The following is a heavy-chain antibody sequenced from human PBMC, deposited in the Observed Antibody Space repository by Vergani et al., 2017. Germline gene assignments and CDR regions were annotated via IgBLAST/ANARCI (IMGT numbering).Heavy chain of an antibody. D-gene: IGHD2-15*01. V-gene: IGHV1-46*03. CDR3: ARGGAGYCSGGSCYPPNWFDP. Sequence: QVQLVQSGAEVKKPGASVKVSCKASGYTFTSYYMHWVRQAPGQGLEWMGIINPSGGSTSYAQKFQGRVTMTRDTSTSTVYMELSSLRSEATAVYYCARGGAGYCSGGSCYPPNWFDPWGQGTLVTVSS. CDR1: GYTFTSYY. CDR2: INPSGGST. J-gene: IGHJ5*02.